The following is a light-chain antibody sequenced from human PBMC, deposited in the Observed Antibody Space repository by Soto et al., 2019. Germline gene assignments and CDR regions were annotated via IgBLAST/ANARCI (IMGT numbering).Light chain of an antibody. CDR2: KAS. CDR3: QQYNTYAYT. J-gene: IGKJ2*01. V-gene: IGKV1-5*03. Sequence: DLQMTQSPSTLSASVGDKMTNTCRANQSISSWLAWYQQKPGKAPKLLIYKASSLESGVPSRFSGSESGTEFTLTISSLHPDDFATYYCQQYNTYAYTFGQGTKLEIK. CDR1: QSISSW.